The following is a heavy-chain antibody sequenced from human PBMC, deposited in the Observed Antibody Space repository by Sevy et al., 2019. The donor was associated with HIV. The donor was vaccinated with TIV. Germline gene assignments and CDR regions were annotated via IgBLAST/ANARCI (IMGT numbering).Heavy chain of an antibody. CDR3: ARRPDFGVIIPTGVLDV. J-gene: IGHJ6*02. CDR2: ISDSGRST. V-gene: IGHV3-23*01. CDR1: GFTFGTYA. D-gene: IGHD3-3*01. Sequence: GESLKISCAGSGFTFGTYAMTWVRQAPGKGLQWVSVISDSGRSTYYADSVQGRVTISRYNSKNTMHLHMNSLRVEDTATYYCARRPDFGVIIPTGVLDVWGQGTTVTVSS.